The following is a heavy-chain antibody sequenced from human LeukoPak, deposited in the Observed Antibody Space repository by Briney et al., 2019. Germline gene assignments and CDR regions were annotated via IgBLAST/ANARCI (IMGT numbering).Heavy chain of an antibody. CDR3: ARRKSFYDSSGYDH. D-gene: IGHD3-22*01. V-gene: IGHV4-39*01. Sequence: SETLSLACTVSGDSIRSTSYYWGWIRQPPGKGLEWIGSIYYSGNTYYNPSLKSRVTIAVDTSKNQFSLTLNSVTAADTAVYYCARRKSFYDSSGYDHWGRGTLVTVS. CDR1: GDSIRSTSYY. CDR2: IYYSGNT. J-gene: IGHJ4*02.